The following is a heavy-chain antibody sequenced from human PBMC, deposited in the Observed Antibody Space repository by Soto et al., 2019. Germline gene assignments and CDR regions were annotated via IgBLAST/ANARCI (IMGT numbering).Heavy chain of an antibody. Sequence: PGESLKISCKGSGYSFTSYWIGWVRQMPGKGLEWMGIIYPGDSDTRYSPSFQGQVTISADKSISTAYLQWSGLKASDTAMYYCARCPPLWFGEAEYGMDVWGQGTTVTVSS. CDR3: ARCPPLWFGEAEYGMDV. J-gene: IGHJ6*02. CDR2: IYPGDSDT. D-gene: IGHD3-10*01. V-gene: IGHV5-51*01. CDR1: GYSFTSYW.